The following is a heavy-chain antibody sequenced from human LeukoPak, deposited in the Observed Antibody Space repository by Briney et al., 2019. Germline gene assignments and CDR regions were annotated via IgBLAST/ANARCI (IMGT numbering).Heavy chain of an antibody. CDR1: GGSISSYY. Sequence: SETLSLTCTVSGGSISSYYWSWFRQPPGKGLEWIGYIYYSGSTNYNPSLKSRVTISVDTSKNQFSLKLSSVTAADTAVYYCARDRIGWINWFDPWGQGTLVTVSS. J-gene: IGHJ5*02. CDR3: ARDRIGWINWFDP. V-gene: IGHV4-59*01. CDR2: IYYSGST. D-gene: IGHD5-12*01.